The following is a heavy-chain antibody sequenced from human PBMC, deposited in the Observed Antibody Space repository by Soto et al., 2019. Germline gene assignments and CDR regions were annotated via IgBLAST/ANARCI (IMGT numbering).Heavy chain of an antibody. CDR3: GRGGDPDY. CDR2: LQTDGSRP. V-gene: IGHV3-74*01. J-gene: IGHJ4*02. CDR1: GFTFDYYW. Sequence: EVQLVASGGGLVQPGGSLRLSCVASGFTFDYYWMHWVRQAPGEGLMWVSRLQTDGSRPDYADSVKGRFTISRDNAKNTLYLQMNNLRAEDTAVYYCGRGGDPDYGGQGTLVTVSS. D-gene: IGHD2-21*02.